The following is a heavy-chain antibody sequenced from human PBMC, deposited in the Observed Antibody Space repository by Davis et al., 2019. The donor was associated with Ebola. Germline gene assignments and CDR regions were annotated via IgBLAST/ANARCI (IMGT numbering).Heavy chain of an antibody. D-gene: IGHD2-2*01. J-gene: IGHJ4*02. CDR3: ARDAVPAAQDY. CDR2: IRQDGGET. V-gene: IGHV3-7*03. CDR1: RFAFSDYS. Sequence: GESLKISCAASRFAFSDYSMTWVRQAPGKGLEWVANIRQDGGETYYADSVKGRFAISRDNAKNSLYLQMNSLRAEDTAIYYCARDAVPAAQDYWGQGTLVTVSS.